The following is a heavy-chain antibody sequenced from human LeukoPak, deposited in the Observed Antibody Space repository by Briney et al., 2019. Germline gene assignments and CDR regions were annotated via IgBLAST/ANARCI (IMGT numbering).Heavy chain of an antibody. V-gene: IGHV7-4-1*02. CDR2: INTNTGNP. D-gene: IGHD2-15*01. CDR3: ASRTYSYGLSP. J-gene: IGHJ5*02. Sequence: ASVKVSCKASGYTFTSYAMNWVRQAPGQGLEWMGWINTNTGNPTYAQGFTGRFVFSLDTSVSTAYLQITNLTAEDTALYYCASRTYSYGLSPWGQGTLVTVS. CDR1: GYTFTSYA.